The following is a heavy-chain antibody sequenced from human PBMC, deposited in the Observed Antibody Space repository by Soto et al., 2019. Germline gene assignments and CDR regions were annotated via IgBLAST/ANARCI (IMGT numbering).Heavy chain of an antibody. V-gene: IGHV3-23*01. CDR3: AKGDRVTMIVVADAFDI. CDR1: GFAFDNYA. Sequence: VGSLRLSCAASGFAFDNYAMNWVRQTPGRGLEWVSAISGSGGSTYYADSAKGRFTISRDNSKNTLYLQMNSLRAEDTAVYYCAKGDRVTMIVVADAFDIWGQGTMVTVSS. J-gene: IGHJ3*02. D-gene: IGHD3-22*01. CDR2: ISGSGGST.